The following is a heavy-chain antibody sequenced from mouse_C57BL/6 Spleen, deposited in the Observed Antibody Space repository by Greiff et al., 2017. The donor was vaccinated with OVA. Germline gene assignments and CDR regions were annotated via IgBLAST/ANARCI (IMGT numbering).Heavy chain of an antibody. V-gene: IGHV1-62-2*01. CDR3: ARERGFFYSNYLSFAY. J-gene: IGHJ3*01. Sequence: QVQLKQSGAELVKPGASVKLSCKASGYTFTEYTIHWVKQRSGQGLEWIGWFYPGSGSIKYNEKFKDKATLTADKSSSTVYMELSRLTSEDSAVYFCARERGFFYSNYLSFAYWGQGTLVTVSA. D-gene: IGHD2-5*01. CDR1: GYTFTEYT. CDR2: FYPGSGSI.